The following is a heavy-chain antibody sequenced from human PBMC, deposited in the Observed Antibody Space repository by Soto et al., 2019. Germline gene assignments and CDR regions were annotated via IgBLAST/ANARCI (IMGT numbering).Heavy chain of an antibody. J-gene: IGHJ4*02. V-gene: IGHV4-30-2*01. CDR3: ARGGQQFLDY. D-gene: IGHD4-4*01. CDR1: GASISSGGYS. Sequence: SETLSLTCAVSGASISSGGYSWSWIRQPPGRGLEWIGYVFHSETTYYNPSLKSRVTMSVDGSKNQFSLKLTSVTAADTAVYYCARGGQQFLDYWGQGTLVTVSS. CDR2: VFHSETT.